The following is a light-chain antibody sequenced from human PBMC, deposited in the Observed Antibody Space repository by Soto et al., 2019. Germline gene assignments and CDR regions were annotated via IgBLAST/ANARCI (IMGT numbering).Light chain of an antibody. CDR2: DDR. V-gene: IGLV3-21*02. Sequence: SYELAQPPSVSVAPGQTAIISCGGDNIGAKSVHWYQQKPGQAPVLVVYDDRDRPSGIPERFSGSNSENTATLSISRVEAGDEADYYCQVWDTRGDPVIFGGGTKLTVL. CDR3: QVWDTRGDPVI. CDR1: NIGAKS. J-gene: IGLJ2*01.